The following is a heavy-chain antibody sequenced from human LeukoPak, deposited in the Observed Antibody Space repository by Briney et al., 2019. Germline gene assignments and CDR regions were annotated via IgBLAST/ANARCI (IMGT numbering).Heavy chain of an antibody. CDR3: AREGGYSGGYRDCYFDY. J-gene: IGHJ4*02. CDR1: GGTFSSYA. Sequence: GASVKVSCKASGGTFSSYAISWVRQAPGQGLEWMGLINPTGGSTGYAQKFQGRVTMTRDMSTSTDYMELNSLRAEDTAVYYCAREGGYSGGYRDCYFDYWGQGTLVTVSS. CDR2: INPTGGST. V-gene: IGHV1-46*01. D-gene: IGHD1-26*01.